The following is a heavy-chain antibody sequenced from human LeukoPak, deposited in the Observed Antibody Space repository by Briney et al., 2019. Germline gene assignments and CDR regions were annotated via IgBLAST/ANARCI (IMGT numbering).Heavy chain of an antibody. Sequence: PSETLSLTCTVSGGSISRYYWSWIRQPPGKGLEWIGYIYYSGSTNYYPSLKSRVTISVDTSKNQFSLKLSSVTAADTAVYYCARHGPDCSGGSCYSLIDYWGQGTLVTVSS. CDR1: GGSISRYY. J-gene: IGHJ4*02. D-gene: IGHD2-15*01. CDR2: IYYSGST. V-gene: IGHV4-59*08. CDR3: ARHGPDCSGGSCYSLIDY.